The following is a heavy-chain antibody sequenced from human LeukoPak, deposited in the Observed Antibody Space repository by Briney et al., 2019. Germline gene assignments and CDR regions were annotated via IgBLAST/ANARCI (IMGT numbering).Heavy chain of an antibody. Sequence: GGSLRLSCAASGFTFNSYAMHWVRQAPGKGLEWVAVISYAGSNKYYADSVKGRFTISGDNSKNTLFLLMNSLRAEDTAVYSCARDLESIVGATDFWGQGTLVTVSS. D-gene: IGHD1-26*01. CDR1: GFTFNSYA. J-gene: IGHJ4*02. CDR3: ARDLESIVGATDF. V-gene: IGHV3-30-3*01. CDR2: ISYAGSNK.